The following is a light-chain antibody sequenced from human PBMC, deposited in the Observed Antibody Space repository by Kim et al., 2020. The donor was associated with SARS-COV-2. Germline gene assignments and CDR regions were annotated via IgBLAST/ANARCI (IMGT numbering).Light chain of an antibody. Sequence: APGQSVTISCTGSNSNIGAGFDVHWYQQLPGRAPKLLISDNNNRPSGVPDRFSASKSGTSASLAITGLQAEDEADYYCQSYDTSLSGFVIFGGGTQLTVL. CDR1: NSNIGAGFD. V-gene: IGLV1-40*01. CDR2: DNN. CDR3: QSYDTSLSGFVI. J-gene: IGLJ2*01.